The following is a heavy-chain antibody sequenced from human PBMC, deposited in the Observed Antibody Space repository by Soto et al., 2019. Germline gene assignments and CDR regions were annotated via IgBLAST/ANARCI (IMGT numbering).Heavy chain of an antibody. J-gene: IGHJ4*02. CDR1: GFTFSSYA. Sequence: EVRLLESGGGLVQPGGSLRLSCAASGFTFSSYAMSWVRQAPGKGLEWVSAISRSGGSTYYADSVKGRFTISRDNSKNTLYLQMHTLRAEDTAVYYCAKLSSPIDDIAAAGPDYWGQGTLVTVSS. D-gene: IGHD6-13*01. CDR2: ISRSGGST. CDR3: AKLSSPIDDIAAAGPDY. V-gene: IGHV3-23*01.